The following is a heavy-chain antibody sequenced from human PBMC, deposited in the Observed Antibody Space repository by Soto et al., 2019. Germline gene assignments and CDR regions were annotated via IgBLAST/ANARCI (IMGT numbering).Heavy chain of an antibody. V-gene: IGHV3-48*02. CDR2: ISGSGSTK. CDR1: GFSLTSYS. J-gene: IGHJ4*02. D-gene: IGHD1-26*01. CDR3: ARGAGYGDYGGY. Sequence: EVQLVESGGGLVQPGGSLRLSCAASGFSLTSYSMNWVRQAPGKGLQWVAYISGSGSTKKYADSVKGRFTISRDNAEKSVSLQLTSLGDEDTAVYYCARGAGYGDYGGYWGQGTLVTFSS.